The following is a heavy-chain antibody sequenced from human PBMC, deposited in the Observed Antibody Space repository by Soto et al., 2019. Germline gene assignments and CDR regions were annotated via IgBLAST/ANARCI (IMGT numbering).Heavy chain of an antibody. CDR3: ARGDYDRKRPFDY. D-gene: IGHD5-12*01. Sequence: PGGSLRLSCVASGFNFRSYSMNWVRQAPGKGLEWISFLSSPSNTIYYADSVRGRFTISRDNAKNSLYLQMNSLRAEDTAVYYCARGDYDRKRPFDYWGQGTLVTVSS. V-gene: IGHV3-48*01. CDR2: LSSPSNTI. CDR1: GFNFRSYS. J-gene: IGHJ4*02.